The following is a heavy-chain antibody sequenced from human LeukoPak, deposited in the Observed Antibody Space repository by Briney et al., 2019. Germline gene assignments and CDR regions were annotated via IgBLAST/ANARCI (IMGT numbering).Heavy chain of an antibody. Sequence: GGSLRLSCAASGFTLSYYWMNWVRQAPGKGLEWVSSISSSSSYIYYADSVKGRFTISRDNAKNSLYLQMNSLRAEDTAVYYCARDPNSSKGYWGQGTLVTVSS. V-gene: IGHV3-21*01. CDR3: ARDPNSSKGY. D-gene: IGHD2/OR15-2a*01. CDR2: ISSSSSYI. CDR1: GFTLSYYW. J-gene: IGHJ4*02.